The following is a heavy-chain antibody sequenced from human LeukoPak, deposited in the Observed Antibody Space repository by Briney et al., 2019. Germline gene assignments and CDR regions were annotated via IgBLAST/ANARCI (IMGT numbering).Heavy chain of an antibody. CDR1: GYTFTSYG. CDR2: ISAYNGNT. CDR3: AREGTNYYGSGRHPEVIYYYYYYYMDV. D-gene: IGHD3-10*01. J-gene: IGHJ6*03. V-gene: IGHV1-18*01. Sequence: ASVKVSCKASGYTFTSYGISWVRQAPGQGLEWMGWISAYNGNTNYAQKLQGRVTMTTDTSTSTVYMELSSLRSEDTAVYYCAREGTNYYGSGRHPEVIYYYYYYYMDVWGKGTTVTISS.